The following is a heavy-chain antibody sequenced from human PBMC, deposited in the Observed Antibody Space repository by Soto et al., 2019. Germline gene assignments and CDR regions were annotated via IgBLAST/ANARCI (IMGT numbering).Heavy chain of an antibody. CDR1: GYTFTSYG. CDR2: INAGNGNT. CDR3: ARDQRGDYGDPTRVKAFDI. J-gene: IGHJ3*02. V-gene: IGHV1-3*01. Sequence: ASVKVSCKASGYTFTSYGISWVRQAPGQRLEWMGWINAGNGNTKYSQKFQGRVTITRDTSASTAYMELSSLRSEDTAVYYCARDQRGDYGDPTRVKAFDIWGQGTMVTVSS. D-gene: IGHD4-17*01.